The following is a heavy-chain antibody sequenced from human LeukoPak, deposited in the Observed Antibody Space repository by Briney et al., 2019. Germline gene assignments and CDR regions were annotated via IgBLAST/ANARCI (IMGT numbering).Heavy chain of an antibody. CDR1: GYTFTSYD. Sequence: GASVKVSCKASGYTFTSYDINWVRQATGQGLEWMGWMNPNSGNTGYAQKFQGRVTMTRNTSISTAYMELSSLRSEDTAVYYCARVGWAVNWFDPWGQGTLVTVSS. CDR2: MNPNSGNT. CDR3: ARVGWAVNWFDP. D-gene: IGHD6-19*01. V-gene: IGHV1-8*01. J-gene: IGHJ5*02.